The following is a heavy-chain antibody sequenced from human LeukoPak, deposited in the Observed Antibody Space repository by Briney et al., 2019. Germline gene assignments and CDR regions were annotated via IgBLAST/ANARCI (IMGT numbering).Heavy chain of an antibody. D-gene: IGHD2-8*01. CDR1: GGSFRSGSYY. V-gene: IGHV4-39*01. CDR2: IYYSGST. CDR3: ATMLSYYYYGMDV. J-gene: IGHJ6*02. Sequence: SETLSLICTVSGGSFRSGSYYWGWIRQPPGKGLEWIGSIYYSGSTYYNPSLKSRVTISVDTSKNQFSLKLSSVTAADTAVYYCATMLSYYYYGMDVWGQGTTVTVSS.